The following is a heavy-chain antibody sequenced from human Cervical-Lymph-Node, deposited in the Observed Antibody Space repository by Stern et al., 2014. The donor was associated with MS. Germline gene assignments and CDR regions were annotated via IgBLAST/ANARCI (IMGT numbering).Heavy chain of an antibody. D-gene: IGHD4-17*01. CDR3: VLPSKVTTAAFDV. CDR2: IIPIFDAP. CDR1: GGTFTSFS. V-gene: IGHV1-69*06. J-gene: IGHJ3*01. Sequence: VQLVQSWAEVKKPGSSVNVSCKASGGTFTSFSIHWVRQVPGQSLEWMGGIIPIFDAPNLAQKFQGRVTITADSSTSTVYMALNSLRSDDTAVYYCVLPSKVTTAAFDVWGRGTMVTVSS.